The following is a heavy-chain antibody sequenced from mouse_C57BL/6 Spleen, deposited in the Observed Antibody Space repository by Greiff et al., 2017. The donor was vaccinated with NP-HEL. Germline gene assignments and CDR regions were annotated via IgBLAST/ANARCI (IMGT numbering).Heavy chain of an antibody. CDR3: ARERGSSYFDY. V-gene: IGHV5-4*01. CDR2: ISDGGSYT. J-gene: IGHJ2*01. Sequence: EVNVVESGGGLVKPGGSLKLSCAASGFTFSSYAMSWVRQTPEKRLEWVATISDGGSYTYYPDNVKGRFTISRDNAKNNLYLQMSHLKSEDTAMYYCARERGSSYFDYWGQGTTLTVSS. CDR1: GFTFSSYA. D-gene: IGHD1-1*01.